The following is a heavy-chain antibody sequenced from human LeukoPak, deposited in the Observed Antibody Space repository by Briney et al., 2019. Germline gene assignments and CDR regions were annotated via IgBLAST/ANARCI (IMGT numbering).Heavy chain of an antibody. CDR3: AKRVAAPGRTYYFDY. D-gene: IGHD6-13*01. V-gene: IGHV3-23*05. Sequence: GGSLRLSCAASGFTFSSNALSWVRQAPGKGLEWVSVIDTSVSDTYYADSVKGRFTISRDNSKNTVYLQLNSLRAEDTAVYYCAKRVAAPGRTYYFDYWGQGTLVIVSS. CDR2: IDTSVSDT. CDR1: GFTFSSNA. J-gene: IGHJ4*02.